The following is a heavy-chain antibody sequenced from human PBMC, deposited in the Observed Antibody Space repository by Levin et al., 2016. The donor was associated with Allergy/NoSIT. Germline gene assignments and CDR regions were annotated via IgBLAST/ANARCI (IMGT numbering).Heavy chain of an antibody. V-gene: IGHV3-43*02. CDR1: GFTFDDYA. J-gene: IGHJ4*02. CDR3: AKDMKYSYGYWPVIYYYDSSGYSD. D-gene: IGHD3-22*01. CDR2: ISGDGGST. Sequence: GESLKISCAASGFTFDDYAMHWVRQAPGKGLEWVSLISGDGGSTYYADSVKGRFTISRDNSKNSLYLQMNSLRTEDTALYYCAKDMKYSYGYWPVIYYYDSSGYSDWGQGTLVTVSS.